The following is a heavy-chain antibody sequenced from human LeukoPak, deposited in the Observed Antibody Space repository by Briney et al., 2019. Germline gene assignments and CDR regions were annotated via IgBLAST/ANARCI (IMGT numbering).Heavy chain of an antibody. V-gene: IGHV4-39*01. Sequence: SETLSLTCTVSGGSISSSSYYWGWIRQPPGKGLEWIGSIYYSGSTYYNPSLKSRVTISVDTSKNQFSLKLSSVTAADTAVYYCASYYYGSGSYSAFDYWGQGTLVTVSP. J-gene: IGHJ4*02. CDR1: GGSISSSSYY. D-gene: IGHD3-10*01. CDR3: ASYYYGSGSYSAFDY. CDR2: IYYSGST.